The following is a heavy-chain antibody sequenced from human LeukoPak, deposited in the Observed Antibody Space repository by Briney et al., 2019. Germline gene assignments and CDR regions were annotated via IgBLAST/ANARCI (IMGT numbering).Heavy chain of an antibody. CDR2: IIPIFGTA. CDR3: ATAIPIYGAHFDY. J-gene: IGHJ4*02. CDR1: GGTFSSYA. V-gene: IGHV1-69*13. D-gene: IGHD4-17*01. Sequence: SVKVSCKASGGTFSSYAISWVRQAPGQGLEWMGGIIPIFGTANYAQKFQGRVTITADESTSTAYMELSSLRSEDTAVYYCATAIPIYGAHFDYWGQGTLVTVSS.